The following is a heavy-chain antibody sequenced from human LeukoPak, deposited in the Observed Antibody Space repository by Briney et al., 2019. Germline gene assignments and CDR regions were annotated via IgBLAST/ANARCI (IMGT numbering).Heavy chain of an antibody. CDR1: GGSFSGYY. V-gene: IGHV4-4*08. J-gene: IGHJ5*02. Sequence: SETLSLTCAVYGGSFSGYYWSWIRQPPGKGLEWIGRIYTSGSTNYNPSLKSRVTISVDTSKNQFSLKLSSVTAADTAVYYCARDLFDGSGSYSAHNYNWFDPWGQGTLVTVSS. CDR2: IYTSGST. D-gene: IGHD3-10*01. CDR3: ARDLFDGSGSYSAHNYNWFDP.